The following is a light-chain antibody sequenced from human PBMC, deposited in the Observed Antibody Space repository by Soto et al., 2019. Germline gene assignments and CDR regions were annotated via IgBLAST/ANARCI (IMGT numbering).Light chain of an antibody. CDR2: AAS. CDR3: QQSYSTQA. Sequence: DIQMTQSPSSLSASVGDRVTITCRASQSISSYLNWYQQKPGKAPKLLIYAASSLQSGVPSRFSGSGSGTDFTLTISSLQPEDFATCYCQQSYSTQAFGQGTKVDIK. CDR1: QSISSY. J-gene: IGKJ1*01. V-gene: IGKV1-39*01.